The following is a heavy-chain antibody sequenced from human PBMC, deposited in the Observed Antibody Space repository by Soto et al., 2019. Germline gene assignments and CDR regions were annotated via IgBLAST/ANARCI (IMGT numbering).Heavy chain of an antibody. V-gene: IGHV3-30*05. CDR2: ISYDGSLQ. Sequence: QAQLVESGGGVVQPARSLRLSCAASGFAFSSYGMHWVRQAPGTGLEWVAVISYDGSLQHYADSVKGRFTISRDNSKNMVLLQISSLRADGTAVYYCVSDRGYGHASVPYSWGQGTLVSVSS. J-gene: IGHJ4*02. D-gene: IGHD5-18*01. CDR1: GFAFSSYG. CDR3: VSDRGYGHASVPYS.